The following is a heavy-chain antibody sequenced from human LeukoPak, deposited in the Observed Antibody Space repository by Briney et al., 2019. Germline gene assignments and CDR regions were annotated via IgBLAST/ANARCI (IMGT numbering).Heavy chain of an antibody. Sequence: GGPVRLSCAASGCTFSNAWMSLVRQAPGEGLEWVGRIKSKTDGGTTDYAAPVKGSSTISRDDSQNTLYPQLNSLNTEATAVYYCTTAPYYYRSGSYIDYWGQGTLVTVSS. V-gene: IGHV3-15*01. D-gene: IGHD3-10*01. CDR3: TTAPYYYRSGSYIDY. CDR2: IKSKTDGGTT. J-gene: IGHJ4*02. CDR1: GCTFSNAW.